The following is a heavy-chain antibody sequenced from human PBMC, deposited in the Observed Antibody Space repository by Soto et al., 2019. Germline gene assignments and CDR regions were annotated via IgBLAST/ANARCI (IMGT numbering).Heavy chain of an antibody. Sequence: GASVKVSCKASGGTFSSYTISWVRQAPGQGLEWMGRIIPILGIANYAQKFQGRVTITADKSTSTAYMELSSLRSEDTAVYYCARRLIDCSGGSCGAVSDAFDIRGQGTMVTVSS. CDR3: ARRLIDCSGGSCGAVSDAFDI. CDR2: IIPILGIA. J-gene: IGHJ3*02. D-gene: IGHD2-15*01. V-gene: IGHV1-69*02. CDR1: GGTFSSYT.